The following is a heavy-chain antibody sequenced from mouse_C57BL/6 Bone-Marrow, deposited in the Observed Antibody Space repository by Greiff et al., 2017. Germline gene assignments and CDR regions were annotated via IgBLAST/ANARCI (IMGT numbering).Heavy chain of an antibody. CDR3: ARAGY. V-gene: IGHV3-6*01. CDR2: ISYDGSN. J-gene: IGHJ2*01. Sequence: EVQLVESGPGLVKPSQSLSLTCSVTGYSITSGYYWNWIRQFPGKKLEWMGYISYDGSNNYNPSLKNRISITRDTSKNQFFLKLNSVTTEDTATYYCARAGYWGQGTTLTVSS. CDR1: GYSITSGYY.